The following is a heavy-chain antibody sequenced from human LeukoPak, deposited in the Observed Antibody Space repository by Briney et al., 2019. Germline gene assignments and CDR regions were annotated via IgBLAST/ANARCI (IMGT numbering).Heavy chain of an antibody. Sequence: ASVKVSCKASGYTFTSYAMHWVRQAPGQRLEWMGWINAGNGNTKYSQKFQGRVTITRDTSASTAYMELSSLRSEDTAVYYCARDSTNYYGSGSYYSPFDYWGQGTLVTVSS. CDR2: INAGNGNT. CDR3: ARDSTNYYGSGSYYSPFDY. CDR1: GYTFTSYA. V-gene: IGHV1-3*01. J-gene: IGHJ4*02. D-gene: IGHD3-10*01.